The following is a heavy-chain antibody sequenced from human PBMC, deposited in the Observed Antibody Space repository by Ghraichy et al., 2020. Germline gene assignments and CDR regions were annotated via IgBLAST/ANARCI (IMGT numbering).Heavy chain of an antibody. CDR1: GFTFSNAW. CDR3: TTDPITMIVVVKGY. Sequence: GGSLRLSCAASGFTFSNAWMSWVRQAPGKGLEWVGRIKSKTDGGTTDYAAPVKGRFTISRDDSKNTLYLQMNSLKTEDTAVYYCTTDPITMIVVVKGYWGQGTLVTVSS. J-gene: IGHJ4*02. D-gene: IGHD3-22*01. V-gene: IGHV3-15*01. CDR2: IKSKTDGGTT.